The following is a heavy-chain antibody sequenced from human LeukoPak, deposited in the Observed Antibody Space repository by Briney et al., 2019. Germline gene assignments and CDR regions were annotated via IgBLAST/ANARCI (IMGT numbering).Heavy chain of an antibody. D-gene: IGHD5-12*01. Sequence: GGSLRLSCAASGFTFSSYAMHWVRQAPGKGLEWVAVISYDGSNKYYADSVKGRFTISRDNSKNTLYLQMNSLRAEDTAVYYCARDHQWLRSLGPWYFDLWGRGTLVTVSS. CDR3: ARDHQWLRSLGPWYFDL. V-gene: IGHV3-30-3*01. CDR2: ISYDGSNK. J-gene: IGHJ2*01. CDR1: GFTFSSYA.